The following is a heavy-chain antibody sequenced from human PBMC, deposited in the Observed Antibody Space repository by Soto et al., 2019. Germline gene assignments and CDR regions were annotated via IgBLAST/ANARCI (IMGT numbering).Heavy chain of an antibody. CDR3: ASREGVAGPATYISPGYYFDC. Sequence: QVQLVQSGAEVKKPGSSVKVSCRASGGTFSKFVVSWVRQAPGQGLEWMGGIIPLFGTTHYAQKFQGRVTITAAKSTTPAYMELSSLRSDDTAVYYCASREGVAGPATYISPGYYFDCWGQGTLVTVSS. CDR2: IIPLFGTT. D-gene: IGHD2-15*01. V-gene: IGHV1-69*06. CDR1: GGTFSKFV. J-gene: IGHJ4*02.